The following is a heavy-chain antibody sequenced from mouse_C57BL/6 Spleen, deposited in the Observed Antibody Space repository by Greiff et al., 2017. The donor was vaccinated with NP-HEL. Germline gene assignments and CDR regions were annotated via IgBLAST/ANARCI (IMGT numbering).Heavy chain of an antibody. CDR1: GYSITSGYY. J-gene: IGHJ2*01. CDR3: ARDKRGDYFDY. Sequence: VQLQQSGPGLVKPSQSLSLTCSVTGYSITSGYYWNWIRQFPGNKLEWMGYISYDGSNNYNPSLKNRISITRDTSKNQFFLKLNSVTTEDTATYYCARDKRGDYFDYWGQGTTLTVSS. CDR2: ISYDGSN. V-gene: IGHV3-6*01.